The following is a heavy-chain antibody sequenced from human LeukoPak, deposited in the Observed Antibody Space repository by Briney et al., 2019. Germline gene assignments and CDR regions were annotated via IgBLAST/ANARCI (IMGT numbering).Heavy chain of an antibody. CDR2: ISYDGSNK. CDR3: ARTTTPHYYGSGSYALGY. CDR1: GXTFSTYA. J-gene: IGHJ4*02. V-gene: IGHV3-30-3*01. D-gene: IGHD3-10*01. Sequence: GGSLRLSCAASGXTFSTYAMHWVRQGPGKGLEWVAVISYDGSNKYYADSVKGRFTISRDNSKNTLYLQMSSLSAEDTAVYYCARTTTPHYYGSGSYALGYWGQGTLVTVPS.